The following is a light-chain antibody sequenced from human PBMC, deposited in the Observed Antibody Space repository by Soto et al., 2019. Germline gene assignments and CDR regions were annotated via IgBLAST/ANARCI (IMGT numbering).Light chain of an antibody. J-gene: IGKJ1*01. Sequence: DIQMTQSPSSVSASVGDRVMITCRASQGISSWLAWYQQKPGKAPKLLIQVASSLQSGVPSRFRSTGSRTDFTLTISSLQPDDVATYYCQQALNFPWTFGQGTKVDIK. CDR3: QQALNFPWT. V-gene: IGKV1-12*01. CDR1: QGISSW. CDR2: VAS.